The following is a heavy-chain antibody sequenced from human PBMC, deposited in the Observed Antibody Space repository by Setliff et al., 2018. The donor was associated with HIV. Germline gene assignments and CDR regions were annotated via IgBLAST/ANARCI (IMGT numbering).Heavy chain of an antibody. CDR1: GFIFNNYG. J-gene: IGHJ4*02. V-gene: IGHV3-23*01. D-gene: IGHD3-10*01. CDR2: IRDNGIST. Sequence: LSCAASGFIFNNYGMSWVRRAPGKGLEWVSGIRDNGISTYYADSVTGRFIISRDNSKNTLFLQMNSLKVEDTAIYYCTKGVQRFRPYYFDSWGQGALVTVSS. CDR3: TKGVQRFRPYYFDS.